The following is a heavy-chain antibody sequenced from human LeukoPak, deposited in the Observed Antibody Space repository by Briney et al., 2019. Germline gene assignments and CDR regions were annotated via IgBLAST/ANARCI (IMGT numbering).Heavy chain of an antibody. CDR1: GGSVSSGDSY. CDR2: IYTSGNT. Sequence: SETLSLTCTVSGGSVSSGDSYWSWIRQPGGKGLEWIGRIYTSGNTNYNPSLDSRVTISRDTSKNQLSLMLTSVTAADTAVYYCARSSYDSLTGYYFLDYWGQGILVTVSS. V-gene: IGHV4-61*02. J-gene: IGHJ4*02. D-gene: IGHD3-9*01. CDR3: ARSSYDSLTGYYFLDY.